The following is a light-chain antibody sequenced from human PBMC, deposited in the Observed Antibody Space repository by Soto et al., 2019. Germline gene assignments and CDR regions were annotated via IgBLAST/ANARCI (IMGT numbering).Light chain of an antibody. CDR3: SSHGGPSPYV. CDR2: EVN. V-gene: IGLV2-8*01. CDR1: ASDIGGYNF. J-gene: IGLJ1*01. Sequence: QSVLTQPPSASGSPGQSVAISCTGTASDIGGYNFVSWYQQHPGKAPKLMIYEVNKRPSGVPDRFSGSKSGNTASLTVSGLQAEDEADYYCSSHGGPSPYVFGTGTKVTVL.